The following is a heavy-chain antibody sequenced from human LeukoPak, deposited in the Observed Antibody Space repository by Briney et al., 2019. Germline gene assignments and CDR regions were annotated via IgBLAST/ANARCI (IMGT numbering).Heavy chain of an antibody. Sequence: SETLSLTCTVSGGSISSYYWSWIRRPAGKGLEWIGRIYTSGSTNFNPSLKSRVTISVDTSKNQFSLKLSSVTAADTAVYYCARGDQNAFDIWGQGTMVTVSS. D-gene: IGHD3-16*01. V-gene: IGHV4-4*07. J-gene: IGHJ3*02. CDR1: GGSISSYY. CDR2: IYTSGST. CDR3: ARGDQNAFDI.